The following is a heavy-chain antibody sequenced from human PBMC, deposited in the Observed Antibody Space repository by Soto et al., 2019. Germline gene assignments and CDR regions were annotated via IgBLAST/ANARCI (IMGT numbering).Heavy chain of an antibody. Sequence: LRLSCAASGFTFSSYGMHWVRQAPGKGLEWVAVISYDGSNKYYADSVKGRFTISRDNSKNTLYLQMNSLRAEDTAVYYCAKDYDYGDYVGMDVWGQGTTVTVSS. V-gene: IGHV3-30*18. D-gene: IGHD4-17*01. CDR2: ISYDGSNK. CDR1: GFTFSSYG. CDR3: AKDYDYGDYVGMDV. J-gene: IGHJ6*02.